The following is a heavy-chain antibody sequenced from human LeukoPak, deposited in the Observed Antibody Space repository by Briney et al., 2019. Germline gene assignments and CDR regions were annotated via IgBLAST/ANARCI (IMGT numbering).Heavy chain of an antibody. CDR2: INHSGST. V-gene: IGHV4-34*01. CDR1: GGSFSGYY. D-gene: IGHD3-22*01. J-gene: IGHJ4*02. Sequence: PSETLSLTCAVYGGSFSGYYWSWIRQPPGKGLEWIGEINHSGSTNYNPSLKSRVTISVDTSKNQFSLKLSSVTAADTAVYYCARGYSRYKYYYDSSGYYSVAYWGQGTLVTVSS. CDR3: ARGYSRYKYYYDSSGYYSVAY.